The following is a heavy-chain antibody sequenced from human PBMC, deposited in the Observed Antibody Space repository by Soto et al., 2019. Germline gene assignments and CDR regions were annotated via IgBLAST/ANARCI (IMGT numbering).Heavy chain of an antibody. CDR1: GFTFSNYD. Sequence: EVQLLESGGDLVQPGGSLRLSCAASGFTFSNYDMSWVRQAPGKGLEWVSSVSSSGSSTYYADSVKGRFTISRDNSKNTRYRQMSSLGAADTAVYHCARRDCGSGRNCEFGAPAFAYWGQGNLVTVTS. CDR3: ARRDCGSGRNCEFGAPAFAY. V-gene: IGHV3-23*01. J-gene: IGHJ4*02. CDR2: VSSSGSST. D-gene: IGHD2-21*01.